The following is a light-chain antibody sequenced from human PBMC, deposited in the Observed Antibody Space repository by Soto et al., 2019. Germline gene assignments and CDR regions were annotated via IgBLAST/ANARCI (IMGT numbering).Light chain of an antibody. V-gene: IGLV8-61*01. CDR2: STN. CDR1: SPSVSTSYY. CDR3: VLYMGSGISV. Sequence: QAVVTQEPSFSVSPGGTVTLTCGLSSPSVSTSYYPSWYQQTPGQAPRTLIYSTNTRSSGVPDRFSGSILGNKAALTITGAQADYESDYYCVLYMGSGISVFGGGTKLTLL. J-gene: IGLJ2*01.